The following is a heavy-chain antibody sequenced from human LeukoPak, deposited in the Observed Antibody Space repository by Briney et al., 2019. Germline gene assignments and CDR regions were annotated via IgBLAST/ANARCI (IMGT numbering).Heavy chain of an antibody. CDR1: GFPFSTYW. J-gene: IGHJ4*02. V-gene: IGHV3-7*01. CDR2: INQDGSGE. Sequence: GGSLRLSCTASGFPFSTYWLSWVRQAPGKGLEWVANINQDGSGEYYAGSVKGRFTISRDNSKNTLYLQMNSLRAEDTAVYYCVRETGSAVGSTDFDYWGQGTLVTVSS. D-gene: IGHD4-17*01. CDR3: VRETGSAVGSTDFDY.